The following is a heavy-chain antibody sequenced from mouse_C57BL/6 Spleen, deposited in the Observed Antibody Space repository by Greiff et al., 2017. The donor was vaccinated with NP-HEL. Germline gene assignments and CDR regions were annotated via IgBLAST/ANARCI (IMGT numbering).Heavy chain of an antibody. V-gene: IGHV5-17*01. D-gene: IGHD2-1*01. CDR2: ISSGSSTI. Sequence: EVKLVESGGGLVKPGGSLKLSCAASGFTFSDYGMHWVRQAPEKGLEWVAYISSGSSTIYYADTVKGRFTISRDNAKNTLFLQMTSLRSEDTAMYYCARGGYGNPFAYWGQGTLVTVSA. CDR3: ARGGYGNPFAY. J-gene: IGHJ3*01. CDR1: GFTFSDYG.